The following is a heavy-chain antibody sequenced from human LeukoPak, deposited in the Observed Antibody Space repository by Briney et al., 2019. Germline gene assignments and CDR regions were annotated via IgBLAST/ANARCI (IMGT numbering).Heavy chain of an antibody. J-gene: IGHJ4*02. D-gene: IGHD2-15*01. Sequence: QAGGSLRLSCAASGFTFSSYGMHWVRQAPGKGLEWVAVISSDGSNKYYADSVKGRFTISRDNSKNTLYLQMNSLRAEDTAVYYCAKDLPDCNGGSCYSSGSDYWGQGTLVTVSS. CDR2: ISSDGSNK. CDR1: GFTFSSYG. V-gene: IGHV3-30*18. CDR3: AKDLPDCNGGSCYSSGSDY.